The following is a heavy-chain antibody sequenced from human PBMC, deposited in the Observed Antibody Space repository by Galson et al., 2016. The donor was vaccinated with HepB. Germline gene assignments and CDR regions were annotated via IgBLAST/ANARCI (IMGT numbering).Heavy chain of an antibody. CDR3: TNGGSREDAFEF. Sequence: SLRLSCAASGFTLATYGMHWVRQAPGKGLEWVAVIWNDGTKKYYGDSVKGRFTISKDDSKNTLYLQMNSLRSEDTAVYYCTNGGSREDAFEFWGQGALVTVSS. J-gene: IGHJ3*01. CDR1: GFTLATYG. V-gene: IGHV3-33*06. D-gene: IGHD2-15*01. CDR2: IWNDGTKK.